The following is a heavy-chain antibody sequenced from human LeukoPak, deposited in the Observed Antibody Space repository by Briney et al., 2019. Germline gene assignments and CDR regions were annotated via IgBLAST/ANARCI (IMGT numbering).Heavy chain of an antibody. CDR1: GFTFSSYA. Sequence: GGSLRLSCAASGFTFSSYAMSWVRQAPGKGLEWVSAFSGSGGGTYYADSVRGRFTISRDNSKNTLYLQMNSLRAEDTAVYYCAKGRGPARGDAFDIWGQGTMVTVSS. CDR3: AKGRGPARGDAFDI. V-gene: IGHV3-23*01. CDR2: FSGSGGGT. D-gene: IGHD2-15*01. J-gene: IGHJ3*02.